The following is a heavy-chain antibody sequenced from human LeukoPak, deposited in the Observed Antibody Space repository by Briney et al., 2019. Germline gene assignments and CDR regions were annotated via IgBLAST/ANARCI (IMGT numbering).Heavy chain of an antibody. CDR3: VRDRCSACHYFDC. Sequence: PGGSLRLSCAPSGFTLNSYAMHWVRQAPGKGLEWVAVISYDGSNEYYADSVKGRFTISRNTSKNTLYLQMNNLRPEDTALYYCVRDRCSACHYFDCWGQGTLVTVSS. CDR1: GFTLNSYA. J-gene: IGHJ4*02. D-gene: IGHD6-25*01. V-gene: IGHV3-30-3*01. CDR2: ISYDGSNE.